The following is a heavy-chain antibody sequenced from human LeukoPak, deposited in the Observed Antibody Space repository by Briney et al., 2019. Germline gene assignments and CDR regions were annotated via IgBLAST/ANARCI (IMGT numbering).Heavy chain of an antibody. V-gene: IGHV3-53*01. Sequence: PGGSLRLSCAASGFTVSSNYMSWVRQAPGKGLEWVSVIYSGGSTHYADSVKGRFTISRDNSKNTLYLQMNSLRAEDTAVYYCARGRDSSGYSPFDYWGQGTLVTVSS. CDR1: GFTVSSNY. D-gene: IGHD3-22*01. CDR3: ARGRDSSGYSPFDY. J-gene: IGHJ4*02. CDR2: IYSGGST.